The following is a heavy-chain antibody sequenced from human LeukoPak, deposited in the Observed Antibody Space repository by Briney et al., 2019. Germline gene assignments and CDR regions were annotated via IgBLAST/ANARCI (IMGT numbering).Heavy chain of an antibody. CDR3: ARPMTTVTTWNGDFDY. Sequence: GGSLRLSCAASGFTFSSYAMSWVRQAPGKGLEWVSAISGSGGGTYYADSVKGRFTISRDNSKNTLYLQMNSLRAEDTAVYYCARPMTTVTTWNGDFDYWGQGTLVTVSS. V-gene: IGHV3-23*01. D-gene: IGHD4-17*01. CDR1: GFTFSSYA. CDR2: ISGSGGGT. J-gene: IGHJ4*02.